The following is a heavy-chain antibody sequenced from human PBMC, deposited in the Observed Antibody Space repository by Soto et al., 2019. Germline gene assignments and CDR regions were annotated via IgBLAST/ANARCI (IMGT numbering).Heavy chain of an antibody. V-gene: IGHV1-69*01. Sequence: QVQLVQSGAEVKKPGSSVKVSCKASGGTFSSYAISWVRQAPGQGLEWMGGIIPIFGTANYAQKFQGRVTITADESTSTAYTELSSLRSEYTAVYYCASEGMITFGGVIVTTPYYFDYWGQGTLVTVSS. CDR1: GGTFSSYA. D-gene: IGHD3-16*02. CDR3: ASEGMITFGGVIVTTPYYFDY. CDR2: IIPIFGTA. J-gene: IGHJ4*02.